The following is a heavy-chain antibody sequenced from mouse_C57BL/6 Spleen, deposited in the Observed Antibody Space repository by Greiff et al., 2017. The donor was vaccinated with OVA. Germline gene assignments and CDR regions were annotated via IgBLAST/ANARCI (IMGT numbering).Heavy chain of an antibody. V-gene: IGHV1-42*01. D-gene: IGHD1-1*01. CDR1: GYSFTGYY. J-gene: IGHJ3*01. CDR2: INPSTGGT. CDR3: ASTVGNLFAY. Sequence: VQLHQSGPELVKPGASVKISCKASGYSFTGYYMNWVKQSPEKSLEWIGEINPSTGGTTYNQKFKAKATLTVDKSSSTAYMQLKSLTSEDSAVYYCASTVGNLFAYWGQGTLVTVSA.